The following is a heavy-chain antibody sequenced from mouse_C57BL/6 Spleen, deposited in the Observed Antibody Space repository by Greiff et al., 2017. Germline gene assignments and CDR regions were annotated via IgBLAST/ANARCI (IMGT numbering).Heavy chain of an antibody. V-gene: IGHV14-4*01. CDR2: IDPENGDT. D-gene: IGHD1-1*01. Sequence: VQLQQSGAELVRPGASVKLSCTASGFNIKDDYMHWVKQRPEQGLEWIGWIDPENGDTEYASKLQGKATITADTSSNTAYLQLSSLTSEDTAVYYCSFYYGSSFAYWGQGTLVTVSA. J-gene: IGHJ3*01. CDR3: SFYYGSSFAY. CDR1: GFNIKDDY.